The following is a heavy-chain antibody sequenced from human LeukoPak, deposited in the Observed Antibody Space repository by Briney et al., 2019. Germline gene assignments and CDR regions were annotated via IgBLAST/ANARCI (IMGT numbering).Heavy chain of an antibody. Sequence: GGSLRLSCAASGFTFSNAWMSWVRQAPGKGLEWVGRIKSKTDGGTTDSAAPVNGRFTISREDSKNTLYLQMNSLKTEDTAVYYCTTGPHCSGGSCYSAAYYYGMDVWGRGTTVTVSS. CDR3: TTGPHCSGGSCYSAAYYYGMDV. CDR2: IKSKTDGGTT. J-gene: IGHJ6*01. V-gene: IGHV3-15*01. CDR1: GFTFSNAW. D-gene: IGHD2-15*01.